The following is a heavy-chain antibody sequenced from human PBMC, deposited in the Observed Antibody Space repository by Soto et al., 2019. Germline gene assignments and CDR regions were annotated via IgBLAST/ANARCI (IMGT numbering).Heavy chain of an antibody. CDR1: GYSFTSYW. D-gene: IGHD1-1*01. Sequence: GESLKISCKGSGYSFTSYWIGWVRQMPGKGLEWMGIIYPGDSDTRYGPSFQGQVTISADKSISTAYLQWSSLKASDTAMYYCARSTVEPYYYYYGMDVWGQGTTVTVSS. CDR3: ARSTVEPYYYYYGMDV. V-gene: IGHV5-51*01. CDR2: IYPGDSDT. J-gene: IGHJ6*02.